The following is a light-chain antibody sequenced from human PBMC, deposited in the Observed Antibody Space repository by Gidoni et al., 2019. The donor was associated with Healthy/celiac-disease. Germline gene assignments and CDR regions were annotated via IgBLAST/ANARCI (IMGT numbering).Light chain of an antibody. V-gene: IGKV3-20*01. CDR3: QQYGRSPLT. J-gene: IGKJ4*01. CDR2: GAS. CDR1: QSVSSSY. Sequence: ELVLTQSPGTLSLSPGERATLSCRASQSVSSSYLAWYQQKPGQAPRLLMYGASSRATGIPDRFSGGGSGTDFTLTSSRLEPEDFAVYYCQQYGRSPLTFGGXTKVEIK.